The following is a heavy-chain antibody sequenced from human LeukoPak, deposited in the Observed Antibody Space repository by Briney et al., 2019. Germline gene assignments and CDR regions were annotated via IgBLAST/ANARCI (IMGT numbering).Heavy chain of an antibody. CDR3: ARDIRSGSAGSD. V-gene: IGHV4-39*07. CDR2: IYYRGST. D-gene: IGHD1-26*01. J-gene: IGHJ4*02. CDR1: GASISISGYY. Sequence: SETLSLTCTVSGASISISGYYWGWVRQPPGKGLEWIGTIYYRGSTYYNPSLKSRTTISVDTSMNQFSLRLTSVNAADTAVYYCARDIRSGSAGSDWGQGTLVTVSS.